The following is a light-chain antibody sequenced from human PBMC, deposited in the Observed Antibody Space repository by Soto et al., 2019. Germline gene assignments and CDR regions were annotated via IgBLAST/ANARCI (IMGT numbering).Light chain of an antibody. V-gene: IGLV1-40*01. CDR1: SSNIGAGYD. J-gene: IGLJ1*01. Sequence: QPVLTQPPSVSGAPGQRVTISCTGSSSNIGAGYDVHWYQQLPGTAPKLLIYGNSNRPSGVPDRFSGSNSGTSATLAINGIQAEEEADYYCQTYDSSLSGYVFGTGTKLTVL. CDR3: QTYDSSLSGYV. CDR2: GNS.